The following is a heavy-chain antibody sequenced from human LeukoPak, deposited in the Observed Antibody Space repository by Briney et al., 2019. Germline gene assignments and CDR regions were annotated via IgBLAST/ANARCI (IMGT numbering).Heavy chain of an antibody. J-gene: IGHJ4*02. Sequence: PSETLSLTCTVSGGSISSYYWSWIRQPPGKGLEWIGYIYYSGSTNYNPSLKSRVTISVDTSKNQFSLKLSSVTAADTAVYYCARAGGLRFLEWLSPFDYWGQGTLVTVSS. CDR1: GGSISSYY. CDR3: ARAGGLRFLEWLSPFDY. V-gene: IGHV4-59*01. CDR2: IYYSGST. D-gene: IGHD3-3*01.